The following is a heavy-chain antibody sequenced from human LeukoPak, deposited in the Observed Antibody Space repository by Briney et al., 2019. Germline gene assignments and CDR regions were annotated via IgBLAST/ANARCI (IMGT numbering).Heavy chain of an antibody. CDR1: GYTFTSYG. Sequence: SVKVSCKASGYTFTSYGISWVRQAPGQGLEWMGGIIPVFGTTNYAQKFQGKVTITADKFRSTAYMEVSSLGSEDTAVYYCARGGSSGYYDFHSWGQGTLVTVSS. V-gene: IGHV1-69*06. CDR2: IIPVFGTT. J-gene: IGHJ4*02. CDR3: ARGGSSGYYDFHS. D-gene: IGHD2-15*01.